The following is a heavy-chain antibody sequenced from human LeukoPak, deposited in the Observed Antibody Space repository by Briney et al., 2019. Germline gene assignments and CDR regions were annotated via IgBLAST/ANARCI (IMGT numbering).Heavy chain of an antibody. J-gene: IGHJ4*02. D-gene: IGHD3-22*01. CDR1: GFTFSSYG. Sequence: GGSLRLSCAASGFTFSSYGMHWVRQAPGKGLEWVAVISYDGSNKYYADSVKGRFTISRDNSKNTLYLQMNSLRAEDTAVYYCAKETDSYYYDSSGYQGYWGQGTLVTVSS. CDR3: AKETDSYYYDSSGYQGY. CDR2: ISYDGSNK. V-gene: IGHV3-30*18.